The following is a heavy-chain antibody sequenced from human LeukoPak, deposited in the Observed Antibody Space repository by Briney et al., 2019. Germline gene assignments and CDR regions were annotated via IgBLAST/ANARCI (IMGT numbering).Heavy chain of an antibody. D-gene: IGHD3-10*01. V-gene: IGHV3-9*01. J-gene: IGHJ4*02. CDR2: ISWNSGSI. CDR1: GFTFDDYA. Sequence: QTGGSLRLSCAASGFTFDDYAMHWVRQAPGKGLEWVSGISWNSGSIGYADSVKGRFTISRDNAKNSLYLQMNSLRAEDTALYYCAKDSSAYYGSGIDYWGQGTLVTVSS. CDR3: AKDSSAYYGSGIDY.